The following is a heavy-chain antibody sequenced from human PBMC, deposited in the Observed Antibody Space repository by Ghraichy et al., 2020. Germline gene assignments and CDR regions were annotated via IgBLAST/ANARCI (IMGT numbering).Heavy chain of an antibody. CDR3: ARLYCSGGSCYDYYYGMAV. D-gene: IGHD2-15*01. CDR2: VYYSGST. CDR1: GGSVTSGAYY. J-gene: IGHJ6*02. Sequence: SETLSLTCTVSGGSVTSGAYYWTWIRQHPGKGLEWIGFVYYSGSTYNNPSLKSRVTISVDTSKNQFSLKLSSVTAADTAVYYCARLYCSGGSCYDYYYGMAVWGQGTTVTVSS. V-gene: IGHV4-31*03.